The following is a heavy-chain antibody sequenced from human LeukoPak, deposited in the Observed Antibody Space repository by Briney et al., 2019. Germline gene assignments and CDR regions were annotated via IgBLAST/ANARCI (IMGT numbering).Heavy chain of an antibody. D-gene: IGHD5-12*01. Sequence: ASVKVSCKASGYTFTSYDINWVRQATGQGLERMGWMNPNSGNTGYAQKFQGRVTMTRNTSISTAYMELSSLRSEDTAVYYCARRSGSSATNWFDPWGQGTLVTVSS. CDR2: MNPNSGNT. J-gene: IGHJ5*02. CDR3: ARRSGSSATNWFDP. V-gene: IGHV1-8*01. CDR1: GYTFTSYD.